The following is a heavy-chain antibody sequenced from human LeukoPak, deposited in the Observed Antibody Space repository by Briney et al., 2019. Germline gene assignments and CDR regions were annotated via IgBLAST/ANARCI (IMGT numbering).Heavy chain of an antibody. Sequence: SETLSLTCTVSGGSISSSSYYWGWIRQPPGKGLEWLGSIYYSGSTYYNPSLKSRVTISVDTSKNQFSLKLSSVTAADTAVYYCARDPGDILTGYYAFDIWGQGTMVTVSS. V-gene: IGHV4-39*07. CDR3: ARDPGDILTGYYAFDI. D-gene: IGHD3-9*01. CDR1: GGSISSSSYY. CDR2: IYYSGST. J-gene: IGHJ3*02.